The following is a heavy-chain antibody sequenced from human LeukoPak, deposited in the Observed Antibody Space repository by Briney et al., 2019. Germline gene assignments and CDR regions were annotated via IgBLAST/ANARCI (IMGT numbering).Heavy chain of an antibody. D-gene: IGHD3-22*01. Sequence: GGSLRLSCAASGFTFSSYWMSWVRQAPGKGLEWVANIKQDGSEKYYVDSVKGRFTISRDNAKNSLYLQMNSLRAEDTAVYYCARDQAEPSDDSSGRFDYWGQGTLVTVSS. CDR2: IKQDGSEK. J-gene: IGHJ4*02. CDR1: GFTFSSYW. V-gene: IGHV3-7*01. CDR3: ARDQAEPSDDSSGRFDY.